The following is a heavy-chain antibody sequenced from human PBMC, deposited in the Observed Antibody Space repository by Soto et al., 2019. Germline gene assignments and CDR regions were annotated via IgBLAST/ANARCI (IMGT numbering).Heavy chain of an antibody. D-gene: IGHD3-10*01. CDR3: TRDPLMVRGVIRKYYYGMDV. Sequence: GGSLRLSCTASGFTFGDYAMSWFRQAPGKGLEWVGFIRSKAYGGTTEYAASVKGRFTISRDDSKSIAYLQMNSLKTEDTAVYYCTRDPLMVRGVIRKYYYGMDVWGQGTTVTVSS. J-gene: IGHJ6*02. CDR1: GFTFGDYA. V-gene: IGHV3-49*03. CDR2: IRSKAYGGTT.